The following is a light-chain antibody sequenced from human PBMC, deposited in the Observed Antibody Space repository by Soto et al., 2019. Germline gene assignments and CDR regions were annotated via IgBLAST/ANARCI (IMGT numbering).Light chain of an antibody. V-gene: IGKV3-20*01. Sequence: EIVLTQSPGTLSLSPGERATLSCRASQRVSSSYLAWYQQKPGQAPRLLIYGASSRATGIPDRFSGSGSGTDFTITISRLEPEDVAVYYCQQYGSSPPITFGQGTRLEIK. CDR3: QQYGSSPPIT. CDR1: QRVSSSY. J-gene: IGKJ5*01. CDR2: GAS.